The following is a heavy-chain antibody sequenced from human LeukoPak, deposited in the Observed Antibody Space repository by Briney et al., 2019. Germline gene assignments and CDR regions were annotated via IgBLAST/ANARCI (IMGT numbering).Heavy chain of an antibody. CDR2: INHSGST. J-gene: IGHJ4*02. CDR1: GGSFSGYY. D-gene: IGHD2-21*02. Sequence: SETLSLTCAVYGGSFSGYYWSWIRQPPGKGLEWIGEINHSGSTNYNPSLKSRVTISVDTSKNQFSLKLSSVTAADTAVYYCARLGDCGGDCYTSSFDYWGQGTLVTVSS. CDR3: ARLGDCGGDCYTSSFDY. V-gene: IGHV4-34*01.